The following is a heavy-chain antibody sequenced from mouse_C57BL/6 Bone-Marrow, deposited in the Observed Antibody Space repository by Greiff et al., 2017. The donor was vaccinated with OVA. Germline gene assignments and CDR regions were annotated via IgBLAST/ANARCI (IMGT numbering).Heavy chain of an antibody. CDR3: ARNYGRSYDWYFDV. J-gene: IGHJ1*03. D-gene: IGHD1-1*01. V-gene: IGHV1-26*01. CDR2: INPNNGGT. CDR1: GYTFTDYY. Sequence: VQLQQSGPELVKPGASVKISCKASGYTFTDYYMNWVKQSHGKSLEWIGDINPNNGGTSYNQKFKGKATLTVDKSSSTAYMELRSLTSEDSAVYYCARNYGRSYDWYFDVWGTGTTVTVSS.